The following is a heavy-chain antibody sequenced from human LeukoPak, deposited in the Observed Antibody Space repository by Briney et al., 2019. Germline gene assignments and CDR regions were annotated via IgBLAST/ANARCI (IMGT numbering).Heavy chain of an antibody. D-gene: IGHD3-22*01. V-gene: IGHV3-23*01. CDR2: ISDSDGNT. Sequence: GGSLRLSCAASGFTFRNYAMNWVRQAPGKGLEWVSGISDSDGNTYYADSVKGRFTISRDNSKNTLYLQMNSLRAEDAAVYYCAKALTTMIVVVLDYWGQGTLVTVSS. J-gene: IGHJ4*02. CDR3: AKALTTMIVVVLDY. CDR1: GFTFRNYA.